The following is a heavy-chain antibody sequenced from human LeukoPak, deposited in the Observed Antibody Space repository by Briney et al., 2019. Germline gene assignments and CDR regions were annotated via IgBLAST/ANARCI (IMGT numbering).Heavy chain of an antibody. CDR3: ARCFGSGCPPGVFDY. J-gene: IGHJ4*02. D-gene: IGHD6-19*01. CDR2: IYHSGST. V-gene: IGHV4-59*01. Sequence: SETLSLTCTVSGGSISSYYWSWVRQPPGKGLEWIGYIYHSGSTNYNPSLKSRVTISPDTSKNQFSLKVRSVTAADTTVYYCARCFGSGCPPGVFDYWGQGTLVTVSS. CDR1: GGSISSYY.